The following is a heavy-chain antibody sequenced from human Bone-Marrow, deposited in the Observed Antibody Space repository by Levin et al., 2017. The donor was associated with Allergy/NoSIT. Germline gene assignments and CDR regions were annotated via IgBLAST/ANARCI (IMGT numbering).Heavy chain of an antibody. CDR1: GFTFSSYS. D-gene: IGHD3-10*01. V-gene: IGHV3-30-3*01. CDR2: ISYDGDNK. J-gene: IGHJ4*02. Sequence: GESLKISCAASGFTFSSYSMYWVRQTPGKGLEWVAVISYDGDNKNYADSVKGRFTISRDKSKNTLYLQMNSLRVEDTAVYYCARPTVRGVIIYFDYWGQGTLVTVSS. CDR3: ARPTVRGVIIYFDY.